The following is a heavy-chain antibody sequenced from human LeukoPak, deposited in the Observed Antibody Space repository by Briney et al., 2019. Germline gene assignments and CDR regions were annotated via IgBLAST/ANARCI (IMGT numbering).Heavy chain of an antibody. CDR2: INPNSGGT. D-gene: IGHD3-3*01. J-gene: IGHJ4*02. V-gene: IGHV1-2*02. CDR1: GYTFTSYG. Sequence: GASVKVSCKASGYTFTSYGISWVRQAPGQGLEWMGWINPNSGGTNYAQKFQGRVTMTRDTSISTAYMELSRLRSDDTAVYYCARVGTIFGVVSHFDYWGQGTLVTVSS. CDR3: ARVGTIFGVVSHFDY.